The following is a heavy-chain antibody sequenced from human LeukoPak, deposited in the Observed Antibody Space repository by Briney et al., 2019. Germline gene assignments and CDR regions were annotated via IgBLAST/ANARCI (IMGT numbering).Heavy chain of an antibody. CDR2: IYYSGST. D-gene: IGHD6-13*01. CDR1: GAXISSHY. CDR3: TRDLANSWYYY. J-gene: IGHJ4*02. V-gene: IGHV4-59*11. Sequence: PSETLSLTCAVSGAXISSHYWSWIRQSPGKGLEWIGYIYYSGSTNYNPSLKSRVTISVDKSKNQFSLKLSSVTAADTAVYYCTRDLANSWYYYWGRGILVTVSS.